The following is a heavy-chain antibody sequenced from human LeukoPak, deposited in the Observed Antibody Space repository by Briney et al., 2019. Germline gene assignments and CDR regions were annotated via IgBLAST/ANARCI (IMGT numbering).Heavy chain of an antibody. D-gene: IGHD3-9*01. CDR1: GSSISSDF. J-gene: IGHJ6*02. V-gene: IGHV4-59*01. Sequence: SETLSLTCTVSGSSISSDFWMWIRQPPGKGLEWFGYIYYSRSTNYNPSLKSRVTISIDTSKNQFSLKLSSVTAADTAVYYCARDLLTGRYGMDVWGQGTTVTVSS. CDR3: ARDLLTGRYGMDV. CDR2: IYYSRST.